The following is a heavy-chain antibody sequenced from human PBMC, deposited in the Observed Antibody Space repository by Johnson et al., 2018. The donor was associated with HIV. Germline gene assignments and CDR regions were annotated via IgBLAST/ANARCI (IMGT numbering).Heavy chain of an antibody. CDR2: IYSGGSI. CDR1: GFTVSSNY. Sequence: VQLVESGGGLIQRGGSLRLSCAASGFTVSSNYMSWVRQAPGKGLEWVSVIYSGGSIYYADFVKGRSTISRDNSKNTLYLQMNSLRAEDTAVYYCAKDRAHSSNYLDAFDIWGQGTMVTVSS. J-gene: IGHJ3*02. V-gene: IGHV3-66*03. CDR3: AKDRAHSSNYLDAFDI. D-gene: IGHD3-22*01.